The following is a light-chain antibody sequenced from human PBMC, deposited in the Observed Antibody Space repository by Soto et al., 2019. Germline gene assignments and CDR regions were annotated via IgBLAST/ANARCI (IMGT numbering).Light chain of an antibody. CDR2: DAS. J-gene: IGKJ1*01. Sequence: EIVLTQSPATLSLSPGERATLSCRASQSVGSSLAWYQQRPGQPPRLLIYDASKREPGTPARFTGSGSGTDFTLTISSLEPEDFAFYSCQQRSNWPGTFGQGTKVDI. V-gene: IGKV3-11*01. CDR1: QSVGSS. CDR3: QQRSNWPGT.